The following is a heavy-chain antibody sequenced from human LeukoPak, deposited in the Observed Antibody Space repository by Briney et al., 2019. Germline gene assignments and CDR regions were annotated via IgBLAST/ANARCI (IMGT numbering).Heavy chain of an antibody. CDR1: GGSISSYY. V-gene: IGHV4-4*07. Sequence: SETLSLTCTVSGGSISSYYWSWIRQPAGKGLEWIGRIYTSGSTNYNPSLKSRVTMSVDTSKNQFSLKLSSVTAADTAVYDCARDRGDCSSTSCYRVNCFDPWGQGTLVTVSS. D-gene: IGHD2-2*02. J-gene: IGHJ5*02. CDR2: IYTSGST. CDR3: ARDRGDCSSTSCYRVNCFDP.